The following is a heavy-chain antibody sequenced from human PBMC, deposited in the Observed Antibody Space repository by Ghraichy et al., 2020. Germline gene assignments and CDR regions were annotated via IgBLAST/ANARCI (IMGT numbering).Heavy chain of an antibody. D-gene: IGHD4-23*01. CDR3: ARAALRWSTRDAFDI. J-gene: IGHJ3*02. V-gene: IGHV4-34*01. CDR2: INHSGST. CDR1: GGSSSGYY. Sequence: SETLSLTCAVYGGSSSGYYWSWIRQPPGKGLEWIGEINHSGSTNYNPSLKSRVTISVDTSKNQFSLKLSSVTAADTAVYYCARAALRWSTRDAFDIWGQGTMVTVSS.